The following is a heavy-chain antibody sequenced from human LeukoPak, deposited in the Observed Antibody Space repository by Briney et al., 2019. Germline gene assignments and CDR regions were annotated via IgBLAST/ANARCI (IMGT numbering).Heavy chain of an antibody. J-gene: IGHJ4*02. CDR2: INPNSGGT. D-gene: IGHD1-26*01. CDR3: ARGFIQWELLLYYFDY. Sequence: ASVKVSCKASGYTFTGYYMHWVRQAPGQGLEWMGWINPNSGGTNYAQKFQGRVTMTRNTSISTAYMELSSLRSEDTAVYYCARGFIQWELLLYYFDYWGQGTLVTVSS. CDR1: GYTFTGYY. V-gene: IGHV1-2*02.